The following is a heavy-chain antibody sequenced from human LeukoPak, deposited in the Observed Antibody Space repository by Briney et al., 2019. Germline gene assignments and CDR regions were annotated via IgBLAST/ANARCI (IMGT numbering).Heavy chain of an antibody. CDR1: GGSISNWA. V-gene: IGHV4-4*07. D-gene: IGHD3-16*01. J-gene: IGHJ4*02. Sequence: SETLSLTCSVSGGSISNWAWSWIRQPAGKGLEGLGRVSTSGSATYNPSLKTRVTMSVDTSKNQFSLRLSSVTAADTAVYYCATGGGDFDHWGQGTLVTVSS. CDR3: ATGGGDFDH. CDR2: VSTSGSA.